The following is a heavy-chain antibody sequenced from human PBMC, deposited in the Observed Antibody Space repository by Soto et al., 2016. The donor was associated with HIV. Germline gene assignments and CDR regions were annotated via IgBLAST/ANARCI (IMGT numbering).Heavy chain of an antibody. V-gene: IGHV4-38-2*01. CDR1: GYSVSSDYY. D-gene: IGHD3-22*01. J-gene: IGHJ4*01. CDR2: LYRSGRT. CDR3: AMDTSAWFRFDY. Sequence: QIQLQESGPGLVKPSEALSLTCDVSGYSVSSDYYWGWIRQPPGKGLEWIGTLYRSGRTYYNPSLKSRVSISIDTSKNQFSLKLSSVTAADTAVYYCAMDTSAWFRFDYWGHGTLVSVSS.